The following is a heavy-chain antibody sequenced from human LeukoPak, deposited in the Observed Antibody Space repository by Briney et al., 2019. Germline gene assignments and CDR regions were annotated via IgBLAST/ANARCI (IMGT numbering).Heavy chain of an antibody. Sequence: ASVKVSCKASEYTFTGYYIHWVRQAPGQGLEWMGWIDPNTGDSNYVQKFQGRVTMTRDTSISTAYMELSRLRSDDTAFYYCARIRYCGGISCYYIDYWGQGTLVTVSS. J-gene: IGHJ4*02. V-gene: IGHV1-2*02. D-gene: IGHD2-2*01. CDR2: IDPNTGDS. CDR1: EYTFTGYY. CDR3: ARIRYCGGISCYYIDY.